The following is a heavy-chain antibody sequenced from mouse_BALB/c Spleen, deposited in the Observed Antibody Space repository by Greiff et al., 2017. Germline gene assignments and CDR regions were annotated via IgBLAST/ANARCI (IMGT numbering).Heavy chain of an antibody. CDR1: GFNITDYY. J-gene: IGHJ3*01. V-gene: IGHV14-1*02. Sequence: EVQLQQSGAELVRPGALVKLSCKASGFNITDYYMHWVKQRPEQGLEWIGWIDPENGNTIYDPKFQGKASITADTSSNTAYLQLSSLTTEDTAVYYCASAYGSWFAYWGQGTLVTVSA. D-gene: IGHD2-2*01. CDR3: ASAYGSWFAY. CDR2: IDPENGNT.